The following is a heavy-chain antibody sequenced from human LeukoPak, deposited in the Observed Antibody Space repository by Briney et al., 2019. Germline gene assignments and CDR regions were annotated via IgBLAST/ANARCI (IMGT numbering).Heavy chain of an antibody. CDR2: IYYSGST. J-gene: IGHJ3*02. CDR1: GGSISSYY. CDR3: ARDRAYCSGGSCYDDAFDI. D-gene: IGHD2-15*01. V-gene: IGHV4-59*01. Sequence: PSETPSLTCTVSGGSISSYYWSWIRQPPGKGLEWIGYIYYSGSTNYNPSLKSRVTISVDTSKNQSSLKLSSVTAADTAVYYCARDRAYCSGGSCYDDAFDIWGQGTMVTVSS.